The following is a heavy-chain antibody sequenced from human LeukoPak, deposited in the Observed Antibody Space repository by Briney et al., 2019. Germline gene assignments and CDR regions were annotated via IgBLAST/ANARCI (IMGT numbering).Heavy chain of an antibody. J-gene: IGHJ4*02. Sequence: GGSLRLSCAASGFTFSSYWMSWVRQAPGKGLEWVANIKQDGSEKYYVDSVKGRFTISRDNAKNSLYLQMNSLGAEDTAVYYCARDKVLAYCGGDCYHRYWGQGTLVTVSS. CDR1: GFTFSSYW. V-gene: IGHV3-7*01. CDR3: ARDKVLAYCGGDCYHRY. D-gene: IGHD2-21*01. CDR2: IKQDGSEK.